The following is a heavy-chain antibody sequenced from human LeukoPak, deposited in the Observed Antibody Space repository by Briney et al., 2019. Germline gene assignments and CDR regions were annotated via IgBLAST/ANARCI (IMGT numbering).Heavy chain of an antibody. CDR2: IYYSGST. CDR1: GGSISSSSYY. Sequence: SETLSLTCTVSGGSISSSSYYWGWIRQPPGKGLEWIGSIYYSGSTYYNPSLKSRVTISVDTSKNQFSLKLSSVTAADTAVYYCARSGYCTNGVCLKDFDYWGRGTLVTVSS. J-gene: IGHJ4*02. CDR3: ARSGYCTNGVCLKDFDY. V-gene: IGHV4-39*01. D-gene: IGHD2-8*01.